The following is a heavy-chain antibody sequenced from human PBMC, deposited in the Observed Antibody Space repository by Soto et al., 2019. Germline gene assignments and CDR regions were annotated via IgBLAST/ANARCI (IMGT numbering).Heavy chain of an antibody. J-gene: IGHJ4*02. V-gene: IGHV2-5*02. CDR3: AHRFHCGGDCYAVFDY. CDR1: GFSLSTSGVG. CDR2: IYWDDDK. Sequence: QITLKESGPTLVKPTQTLTLTCTFSGFSLSTSGVGVGWIRQPPGKALEWLALIYWDDDKRYSPSLKSRLTITKDTSKHQVVLTMTNMDPVDTATYYCAHRFHCGGDCYAVFDYWGQGTLVTVSS. D-gene: IGHD2-21*01.